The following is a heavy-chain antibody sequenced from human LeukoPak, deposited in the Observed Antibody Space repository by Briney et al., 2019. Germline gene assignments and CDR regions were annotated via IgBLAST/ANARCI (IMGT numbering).Heavy chain of an antibody. CDR1: GYSFTSYG. J-gene: IGHJ3*01. CDR3: TTHTRDNSDWAFACAL. CDR2: ICPGDSDT. V-gene: IGHV5-51*01. D-gene: IGHD6-19*01. Sequence: GESLQIFSKGPGYSFTSYGIGWLRQMPGKGLEWMGIICPGDSDTRYSPSFQGQVTISADKSISTAYLQWSSLKASDTAMYYCTTHTRDNSDWAFACALGARGPMVTVSS.